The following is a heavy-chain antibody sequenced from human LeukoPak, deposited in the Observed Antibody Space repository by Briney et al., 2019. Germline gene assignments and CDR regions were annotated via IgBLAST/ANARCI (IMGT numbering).Heavy chain of an antibody. V-gene: IGHV4-59*01. CDR2: IYYSGST. J-gene: IGHJ3*02. CDR1: GGSISSYY. D-gene: IGHD3-9*01. Sequence: PSETLSLTCTVSGGSISSYYWSWIRQPPGKGLEWIGYIYYSGSTNYNPSLKSRVTISVDTSKNQFSLKPSSVTAADTAVYYCARNVLRYFDWLSPGAFDIWGQGTMVTVSS. CDR3: ARNVLRYFDWLSPGAFDI.